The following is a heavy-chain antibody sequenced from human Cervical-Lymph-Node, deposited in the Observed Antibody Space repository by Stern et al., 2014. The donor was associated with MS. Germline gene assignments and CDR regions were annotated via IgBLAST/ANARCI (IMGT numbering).Heavy chain of an antibody. Sequence: QLVQSGAEVKKPGSSVKVSCKASGGTFSRYALSWVRQAPGQGLELMGGIIPIFGTANYAQKFQGRVAITADASTRTAYMELSSLRSEDTAVYYCARDMGRVSTKGAFDIWGQGTKVTVSS. CDR3: ARDMGRVSTKGAFDI. V-gene: IGHV1-69*01. CDR1: GGTFSRYA. CDR2: IIPIFGTA. D-gene: IGHD1-26*01. J-gene: IGHJ3*02.